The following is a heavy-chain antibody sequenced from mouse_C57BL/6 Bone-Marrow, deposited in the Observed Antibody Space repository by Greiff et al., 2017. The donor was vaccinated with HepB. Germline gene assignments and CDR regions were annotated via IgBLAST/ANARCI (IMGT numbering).Heavy chain of an antibody. D-gene: IGHD1-3*01. Sequence: EVQVVESGGGLVQPGGSLKLSCAASGFTFSDYYMYWVRQTPEKRLEWVAYISNGGGSTYYPDTVKGRFTISRDNAKNTLYLQMSRLKSEDTAMYYCAIKDWYFDGWGTGTTVTVSS. CDR3: AIKDWYFDG. CDR2: ISNGGGST. V-gene: IGHV5-12*01. J-gene: IGHJ1*03. CDR1: GFTFSDYY.